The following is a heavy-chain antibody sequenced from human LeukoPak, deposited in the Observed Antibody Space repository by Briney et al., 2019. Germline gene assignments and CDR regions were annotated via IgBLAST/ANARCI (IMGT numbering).Heavy chain of an antibody. CDR3: ATAYCSGGSCPKYYYYYYMDV. J-gene: IGHJ6*03. V-gene: IGHV1-24*01. Sequence: ASVKVSCKVSGYTLTELSMHWVRQAPGKGLEWMGTFDPEDGETIYAQKFQGRVTMSEDTSTDTAYMVLSSLRSEDTAVYYCATAYCSGGSCPKYYYYYYMDVWGKGTTVTVSS. CDR2: FDPEDGET. CDR1: GYTLTELS. D-gene: IGHD2-15*01.